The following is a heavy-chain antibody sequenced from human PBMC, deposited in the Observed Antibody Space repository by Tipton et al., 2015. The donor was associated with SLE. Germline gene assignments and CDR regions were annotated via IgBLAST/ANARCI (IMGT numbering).Heavy chain of an antibody. V-gene: IGHV3-33*01. Sequence: SLRLSCAASGFSFSSYGMHWVRQAPGKGLEWVAVIWFDGSDKKYAESVQGRFTISRDNSNNTLYLQMNNVRDQDTAVYYCARDGSVTAELDYWGQGTLVTVSS. CDR2: IWFDGSDK. CDR1: GFSFSSYG. CDR3: ARDGSVTAELDY. D-gene: IGHD2-21*02. J-gene: IGHJ4*02.